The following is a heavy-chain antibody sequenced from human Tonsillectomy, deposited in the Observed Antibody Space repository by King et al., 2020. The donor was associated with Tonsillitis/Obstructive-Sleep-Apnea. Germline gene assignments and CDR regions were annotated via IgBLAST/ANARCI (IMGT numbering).Heavy chain of an antibody. CDR2: INHSGST. J-gene: IGHJ4*02. CDR3: ATNSYYCSSTSCYSY. V-gene: IGHV4-34*01. D-gene: IGHD2-2*02. Sequence: VQLPQWGAGLLKPSETLSLTCAVYGGSFSGYYWSWIRQPPGKGLEWIGEINHSGSTNYNPSLKSRVTISVDTSKNQFSLKLSSVTAADTAVYYCATNSYYCSSTSCYSYWGQGTLVTVSS. CDR1: GGSFSGYY.